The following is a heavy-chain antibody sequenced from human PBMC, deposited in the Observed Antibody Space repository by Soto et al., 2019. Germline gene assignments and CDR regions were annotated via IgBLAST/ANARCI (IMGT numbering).Heavy chain of an antibody. CDR2: MSYDGTNT. CDR3: ARDPSPYTSGWYGIDF. D-gene: IGHD6-19*01. Sequence: QVLLVESGGGVVQPGASLRLSCTASGFMFSAYAMLWVRQAPGKGLEWVAAMSYDGTNTYYADSLKGRFTISRDNSKNTLFLQMSSLTADDSAVYYCARDPSPYTSGWYGIDFWGLGTLVTVSS. CDR1: GFMFSAYA. V-gene: IGHV3-30-3*01. J-gene: IGHJ4*01.